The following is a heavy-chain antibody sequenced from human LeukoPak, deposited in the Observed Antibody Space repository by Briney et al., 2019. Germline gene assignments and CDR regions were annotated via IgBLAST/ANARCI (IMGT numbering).Heavy chain of an antibody. CDR3: TRGAGWLIDY. V-gene: IGHV4-39*07. Sequence: SETLSLTCTVSGGSISSSSYYWGWIRQPPGKGLEWIGSIYYSGSTYYNPSLKSRVTISVDTSKNQFSLKLSSVTAADTAVYYCTRGAGWLIDYWGQGILVTVSS. CDR2: IYYSGST. D-gene: IGHD3-16*01. CDR1: GGSISSSSYY. J-gene: IGHJ4*02.